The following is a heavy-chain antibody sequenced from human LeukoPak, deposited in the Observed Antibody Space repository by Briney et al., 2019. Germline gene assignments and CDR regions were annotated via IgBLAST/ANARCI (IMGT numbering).Heavy chain of an antibody. D-gene: IGHD3-10*01. CDR3: ARYVVYGSGKYYFDY. V-gene: IGHV4-39*01. Sequence: PSETLSLTCTVSGGSVSSTTYYWSPIRQPPGKGREGIASINYSGSTYYNPSLKSRVTISVDTSENPFSLKLSSVTAADTAVYYCARYVVYGSGKYYFDYWGQGTLVTVSS. J-gene: IGHJ4*02. CDR2: INYSGST. CDR1: GGSVSSTTYY.